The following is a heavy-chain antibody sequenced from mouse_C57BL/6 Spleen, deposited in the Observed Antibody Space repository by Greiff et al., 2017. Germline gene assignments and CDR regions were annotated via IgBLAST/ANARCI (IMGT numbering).Heavy chain of an antibody. Sequence: VQLKESGPELVKPGASVKMSCKASGYTFTDYNMHWVKQSHGKSLEWIGYINPNNGGTSYNQKFKGKATLTVNKSSSTAYMELRSLTSEDSAVYYCASSTYFDYWGQGTTLTVSS. D-gene: IGHD4-1*02. J-gene: IGHJ2*01. CDR2: INPNNGGT. CDR1: GYTFTDYN. CDR3: ASSTYFDY. V-gene: IGHV1-22*01.